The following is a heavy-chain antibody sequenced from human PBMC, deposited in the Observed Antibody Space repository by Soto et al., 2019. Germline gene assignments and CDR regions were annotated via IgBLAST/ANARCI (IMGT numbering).Heavy chain of an antibody. CDR2: IYHSGST. CDR1: GGSTSSGGYS. V-gene: IGHV4-30-2*01. CDR3: ARVPDR. Sequence: QLQLQESGSGLVKPSQTLSLTCAVSGGSTSSGGYSWSWIRQPPGKGLEWIGYIYHSGSTYYNPSLKSRVTISVDRSKNQFPLKLSSVTAADTAVYYCARVPDRWGQGTLVTVSS. J-gene: IGHJ5*02.